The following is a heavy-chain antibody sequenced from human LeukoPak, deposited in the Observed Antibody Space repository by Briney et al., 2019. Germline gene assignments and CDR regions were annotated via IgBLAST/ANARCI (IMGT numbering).Heavy chain of an antibody. D-gene: IGHD5-24*01. CDR3: AREGQGRDGYNHGLDI. CDR2: IYDTGTT. CDR1: GFTVYSNY. V-gene: IGHV3-53*01. Sequence: GGSLRLSCAASGFTVYSNYMTWVRQTPGKGLEWVSVIYDTGTTSYADSVKGRFTISRDNSKNTLLLQMNSLRAEDTAIYYCAREGQGRDGYNHGLDIWGQGTMVTVSS. J-gene: IGHJ3*02.